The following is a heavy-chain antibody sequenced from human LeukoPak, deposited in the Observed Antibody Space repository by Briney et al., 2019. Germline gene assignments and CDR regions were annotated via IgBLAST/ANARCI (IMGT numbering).Heavy chain of an antibody. J-gene: IGHJ4*02. Sequence: GGSLRLSCAASGFTFSSYSMNWVRQAPGKGLEWVSSISSSSSYIYYADSVKGRFTISRDNAKNSLYLQMNSLRAEDTAVYHCARDEYYDFWSGYFVDYWGQGTLVTVSS. CDR3: ARDEYYDFWSGYFVDY. D-gene: IGHD3-3*01. CDR2: ISSSSSYI. V-gene: IGHV3-21*01. CDR1: GFTFSSYS.